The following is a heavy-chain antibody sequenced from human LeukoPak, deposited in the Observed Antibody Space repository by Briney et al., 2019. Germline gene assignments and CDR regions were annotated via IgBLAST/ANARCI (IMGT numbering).Heavy chain of an antibody. J-gene: IGHJ6*03. CDR2: IYYSGST. CDR3: ARDLGWDYYYMDV. D-gene: IGHD1-26*01. Sequence: PSETLSLTCTVSGGSISSYYWNWIRQPPGKGLEYIGYIYYSGSTNYNPSLKSRVTISVDTSKNQFSLRLSSVTAVDTAVYYCARDLGWDYYYMDVWGKGTTVTVSS. V-gene: IGHV4-59*12. CDR1: GGSISSYY.